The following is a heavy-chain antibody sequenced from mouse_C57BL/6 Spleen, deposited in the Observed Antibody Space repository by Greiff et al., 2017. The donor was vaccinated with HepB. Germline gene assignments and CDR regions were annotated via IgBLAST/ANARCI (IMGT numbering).Heavy chain of an antibody. V-gene: IGHV1-82*01. CDR2: IYPGDGDT. J-gene: IGHJ1*03. D-gene: IGHD3-3*01. CDR3: ARDLLGLRYVDV. Sequence: LVESGPELVKPGASVKISCKASGYAFSSSWMNWVKQRPGKGLEWIGRIYPGDGDTNYNGKFKGKATLTADKSSSTAYMQLSSLTSEDSAVYVCARDLLGLRYVDVWGTGTTVTVSS. CDR1: GYAFSSSW.